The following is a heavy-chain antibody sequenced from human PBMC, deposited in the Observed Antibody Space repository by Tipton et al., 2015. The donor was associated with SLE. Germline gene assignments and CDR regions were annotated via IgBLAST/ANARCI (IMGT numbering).Heavy chain of an antibody. D-gene: IGHD3-22*01. V-gene: IGHV4-30-4*03. CDR1: GDSISSGDYY. CDR3: STYGYYYDSSGYYRDAFDN. CDR2: IYDTGNI. Sequence: LRLSCTVSGDSISSGDYYWTWIRQTPGKGLEWIGFIYDTGNIYYNPSLKSRFTISIDTSKNQFSLNLRSVTAADTAVYYCSTYGYYYDSSGYYRDAFDNWGQGTMVTVS. J-gene: IGHJ3*02.